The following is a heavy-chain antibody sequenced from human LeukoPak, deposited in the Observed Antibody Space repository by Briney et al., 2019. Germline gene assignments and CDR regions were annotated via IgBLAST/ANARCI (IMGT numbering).Heavy chain of an antibody. J-gene: IGHJ4*02. Sequence: GGSLRLSCVASGFTFSNYDMNWVRQVPGKGLEWVSYISNSGCSKYYVDSVKGRFTISRDNAKNSLYLQMNSLRAEDTAVYYCASLTVTGGSLSDYWGQGTLVTVSS. V-gene: IGHV3-48*03. CDR2: ISNSGCSK. D-gene: IGHD2-15*01. CDR1: GFTFSNYD. CDR3: ASLTVTGGSLSDY.